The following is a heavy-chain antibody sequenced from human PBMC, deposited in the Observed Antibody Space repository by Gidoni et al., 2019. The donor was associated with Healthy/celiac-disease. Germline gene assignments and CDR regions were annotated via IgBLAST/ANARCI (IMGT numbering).Heavy chain of an antibody. CDR3: TREGLYSSSWYTHDAFDI. V-gene: IGHV3-49*03. CDR1: GFTFGDYA. Sequence: EVQLVESGGGLVQPGRSLRLSCTASGFTFGDYAMSWFRQAPGKGLEWVGFIRSKAYGGTTEYAASVKGRFTISRDDSKSIAYLQMNSLKTEDTAVYYCTREGLYSSSWYTHDAFDIWGQGTMVTVSS. CDR2: IRSKAYGGTT. D-gene: IGHD6-13*01. J-gene: IGHJ3*02.